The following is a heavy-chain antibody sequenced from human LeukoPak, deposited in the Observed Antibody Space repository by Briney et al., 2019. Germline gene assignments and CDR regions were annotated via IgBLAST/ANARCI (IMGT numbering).Heavy chain of an antibody. J-gene: IGHJ4*02. CDR2: ISYDGSNK. CDR1: GFTFSSYA. CDR3: AKDGRPDGYNY. V-gene: IGHV3-30-3*01. D-gene: IGHD5-12*01. Sequence: PGGSLRLSCAASGFTFSSYAMHWVRQAPGKGLEWVAVISYDGSNKYYADSVKGRFSISRDNSKNTLYLQMNSLRAEDTAVYYCAKDGRPDGYNYWGQGTLVTVSS.